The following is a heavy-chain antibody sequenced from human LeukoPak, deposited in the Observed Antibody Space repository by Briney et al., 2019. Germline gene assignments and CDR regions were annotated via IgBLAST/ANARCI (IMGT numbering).Heavy chain of an antibody. CDR3: AVRRNEAAAYDD. D-gene: IGHD6-13*01. CDR2: LHVDGTT. V-gene: IGHV3-66*01. Sequence: SGGSLRLSCAASGFSVRSNYMSWVRLAPGKGLEWVSLLHVDGTTHYAESVKGRFTISTDTSKNTLFLQMNRLRVDDTAVYYCAVRRNEAAAYDDWGQGTLATVSS. J-gene: IGHJ4*02. CDR1: GFSVRSNY.